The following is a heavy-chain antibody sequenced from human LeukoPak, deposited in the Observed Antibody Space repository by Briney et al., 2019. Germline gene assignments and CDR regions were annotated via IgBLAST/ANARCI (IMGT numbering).Heavy chain of an antibody. CDR1: GFTFSSYW. Sequence: GGSLRLSCAASGFTFSSYWMTWVRQAPGKGREWVANIKQDGSEKYYVDSVKGRFTISRDNAKNSLYLQMNSLRAEDTAVYYCARSGFGELLFDYWGQGTLVTVSS. J-gene: IGHJ4*02. CDR2: IKQDGSEK. CDR3: ARSGFGELLFDY. D-gene: IGHD3-10*01. V-gene: IGHV3-7*01.